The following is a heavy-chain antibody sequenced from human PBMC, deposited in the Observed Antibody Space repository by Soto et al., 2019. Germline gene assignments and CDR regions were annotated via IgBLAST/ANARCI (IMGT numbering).Heavy chain of an antibody. J-gene: IGHJ4*02. V-gene: IGHV1-69*13. CDR3: ARIRDYYDSSGYYFDY. Sequence: SVKVSCKASGGTFSSYAISWVRQAPGQGLEWMGGIIPIFGTANYAQKFQGRVTITADESTSTAYMELSSLRSEDTAVYYCARIRDYYDSSGYYFDYWGQGTLVTVSS. CDR2: IIPIFGTA. D-gene: IGHD3-22*01. CDR1: GGTFSSYA.